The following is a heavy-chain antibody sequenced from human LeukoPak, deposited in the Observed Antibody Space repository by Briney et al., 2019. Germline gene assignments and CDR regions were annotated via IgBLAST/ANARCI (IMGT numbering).Heavy chain of an antibody. Sequence: ETLSLTCAVYGGSFSGYYWSWIRQPPGKGLEWVANINPDGSEKYYVDSVKGRFTISRDNAKNSLYLQMNSLRAEDTAVYYCARTYAYDATGDRGHWGQGTLVTVSS. CDR1: GGSFSGYY. CDR3: ARTYAYDATGDRGH. V-gene: IGHV3-7*01. D-gene: IGHD3-16*01. CDR2: INPDGSEK. J-gene: IGHJ4*02.